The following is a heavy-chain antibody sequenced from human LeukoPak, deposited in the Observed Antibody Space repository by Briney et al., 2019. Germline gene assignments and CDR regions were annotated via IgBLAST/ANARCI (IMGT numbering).Heavy chain of an antibody. J-gene: IGHJ4*02. V-gene: IGHV3-33*01. CDR1: GFTFTSHG. Sequence: GGSLRLSCAASGFTFTSHGMNWVRQAPGKGLEWVAVIWYGGSNKYYADSVKGRFTISRDNSKNTLYLQMNSLRAEDTAVYYCARNDKGNSYGYSIDFWGQGTLVTVSS. D-gene: IGHD5-18*01. CDR2: IWYGGSNK. CDR3: ARNDKGNSYGYSIDF.